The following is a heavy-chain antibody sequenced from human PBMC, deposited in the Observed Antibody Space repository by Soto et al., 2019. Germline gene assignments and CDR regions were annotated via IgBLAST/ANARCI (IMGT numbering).Heavy chain of an antibody. J-gene: IGHJ6*02. Sequence: SVKVSCKASGGTFSSYAMSWVRQAPGQGLEWMGGIIPIVGTANYAQKFQGRVTITADESTSTAYMELSSLRSEDTAVYYCARIGGRYDFWSGYYKFPAKGCCYYAMDVWGQGTTVTV. CDR3: ARIGGRYDFWSGYYKFPAKGCCYYAMDV. CDR2: IIPIVGTA. V-gene: IGHV1-69*13. D-gene: IGHD3-3*01. CDR1: GGTFSSYA.